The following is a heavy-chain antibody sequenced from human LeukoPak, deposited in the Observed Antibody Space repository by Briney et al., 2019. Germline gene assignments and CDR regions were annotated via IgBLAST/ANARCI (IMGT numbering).Heavy chain of an antibody. V-gene: IGHV4-61*05. CDR2: IYTDGST. CDR3: AKTGSGYDPLYYYYYMDV. CDR1: GGSISSSSYY. Sequence: PSETLSLTCTVSGGSISSSSYYWGWIRQPPGKGLEWLAFIYTDGSTNYNPSLKSRVTISVDTSSNQFSLKLSSVTAADTAVYFCAKTGSGYDPLYYYYYMDVWGKGTTVTVSS. D-gene: IGHD5-12*01. J-gene: IGHJ6*03.